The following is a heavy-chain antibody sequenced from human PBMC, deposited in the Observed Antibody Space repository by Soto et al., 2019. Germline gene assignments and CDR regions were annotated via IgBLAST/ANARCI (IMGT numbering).Heavy chain of an antibody. J-gene: IGHJ5*02. CDR3: ARERAVFLWFGEKNWFDP. D-gene: IGHD3-10*01. V-gene: IGHV4-34*01. Sequence: SETLSLTCAVYGGSFSGYYWSWIRQPPGKGLEWIGEINHSGSTNYNPSLKSRVTISVDTSKNQFSLKLSSVTAADTAVYYCARERAVFLWFGEKNWFDPWAQGTLVPVS. CDR2: INHSGST. CDR1: GGSFSGYY.